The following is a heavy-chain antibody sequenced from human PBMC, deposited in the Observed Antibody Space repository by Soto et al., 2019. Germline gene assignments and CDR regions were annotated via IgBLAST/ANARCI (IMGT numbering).Heavy chain of an antibody. CDR1: GLTFSSYS. CDR3: ARAQSLLRYFDWLSRSYYYYGMDV. V-gene: IGHV3-21*01. Sequence: PGGSLRLSCAASGLTFSSYSMNWVRQAPGKGLEWVSSISSSSSYIYYADSVKGRFTISRDNAKNSLYLQMNSLRAEDTAVYYCARAQSLLRYFDWLSRSYYYYGMDVWGQGTTVTVSS. D-gene: IGHD3-9*01. CDR2: ISSSSSYI. J-gene: IGHJ6*02.